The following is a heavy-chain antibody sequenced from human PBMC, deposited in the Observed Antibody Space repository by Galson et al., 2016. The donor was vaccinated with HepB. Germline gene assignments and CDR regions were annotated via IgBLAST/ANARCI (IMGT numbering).Heavy chain of an antibody. CDR1: GYSFIAYD. V-gene: IGHV1-2*02. D-gene: IGHD1-14*01. Sequence: SVKVSCKATGYSFIAYDIYWVRQAPGQGLQWMGWINPNNGDTTYEQKFRGRVTMTSNTSLRTAYMELSSLRSEDTAVYYCARPMNRVGTGHWGQGTLVTVSS. J-gene: IGHJ4*02. CDR2: INPNNGDT. CDR3: ARPMNRVGTGH.